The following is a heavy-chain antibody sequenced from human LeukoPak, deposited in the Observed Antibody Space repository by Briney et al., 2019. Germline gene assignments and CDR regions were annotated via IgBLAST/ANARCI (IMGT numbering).Heavy chain of an antibody. CDR3: ARDYYGSGSYYNDYYYYMDV. J-gene: IGHJ6*03. D-gene: IGHD3-10*01. V-gene: IGHV4-59*01. Sequence: SETLSVTCTVSGGSISSYYWSWIRQPPGKGLEWIGYIYYSGSTNYNPSLKSRVTISVDTSKNQFSLKLSSVTAADTAVYYCARDYYGSGSYYNDYYYYMDVWGKGTTVTVSS. CDR1: GGSISSYY. CDR2: IYYSGST.